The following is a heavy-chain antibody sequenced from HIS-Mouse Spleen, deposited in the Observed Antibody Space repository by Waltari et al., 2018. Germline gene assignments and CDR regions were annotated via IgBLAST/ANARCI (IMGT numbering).Heavy chain of an antibody. CDR3: ARGQYIVVVTAIPHAFDI. CDR1: GYTFTGYA. J-gene: IGHJ3*02. V-gene: IGHV1-2*02. D-gene: IGHD2-21*02. CDR2: INPNSGGT. Sequence: QVQLVQSGAGVKKPGASVKVTCKASGYTFTGYATHWVRPAPGQGLEWMGWINPNSGGTNYAQKFQGRVTMTRDTSISTAYMELSRLRSDDTAVYYCARGQYIVVVTAIPHAFDIWGQGTMVTVSS.